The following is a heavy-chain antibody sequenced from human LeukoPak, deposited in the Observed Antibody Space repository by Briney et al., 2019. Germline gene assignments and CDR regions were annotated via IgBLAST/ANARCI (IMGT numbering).Heavy chain of an antibody. CDR3: AKDVGKWESLHFFDY. V-gene: IGHV3-7*03. D-gene: IGHD1-26*01. Sequence: PGGSLRLSCAASGFTFSRYWMTWVRQAPGKGLEWVANIKQDGSEKYYEDSVKGRFTISRDNAKNSLSLQMNSLRGDDTAVYYCAKDVGKWESLHFFDYWGQGTLVTVSS. J-gene: IGHJ4*02. CDR2: IKQDGSEK. CDR1: GFTFSRYW.